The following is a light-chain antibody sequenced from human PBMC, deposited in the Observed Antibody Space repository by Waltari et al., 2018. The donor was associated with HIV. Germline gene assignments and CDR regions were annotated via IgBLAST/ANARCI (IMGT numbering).Light chain of an antibody. J-gene: IGLJ3*02. CDR3: AAWDDSLNVWV. CDR2: TNN. V-gene: IGLV1-44*01. Sequence: QSVLTQPPSASATPGQRVTISCSGRSSNIGSNSVNWYQQLPGTAPKLLIYTNNQRPSGVPDRFSGSKSGTSASLAISGLQSEDEADYYCAAWDDSLNVWVFGGGTKLTVL. CDR1: SSNIGSNS.